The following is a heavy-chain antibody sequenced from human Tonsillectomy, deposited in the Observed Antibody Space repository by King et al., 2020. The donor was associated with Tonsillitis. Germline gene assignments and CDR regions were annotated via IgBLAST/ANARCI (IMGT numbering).Heavy chain of an antibody. CDR2: ISGSGGST. CDR3: AKSEYTSGWYW. J-gene: IGHJ6*02. D-gene: IGHD6-19*01. V-gene: IGHV3-23*04. Sequence: DVQLVESGGGLVQRGGSLRLSCAASGFTFSSYAMDWVRQAPGKGLEWVSAISGSGGSTFYSDSVKGRFTISRDNSQNTVYLQMNSLRAEDTAVYYCAKSEYTSGWYWWGQGTTVTVSS. CDR1: GFTFSSYA.